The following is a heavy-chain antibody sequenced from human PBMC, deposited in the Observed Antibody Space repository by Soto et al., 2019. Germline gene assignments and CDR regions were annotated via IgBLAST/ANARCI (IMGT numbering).Heavy chain of an antibody. CDR3: AREGWDYYDSSGYSDY. Sequence: PSETLSLTCTVSGGSISSYYWSWIRQPPGKGLEWIGYIYYSGSTNYNPSLKSRVTISVDTSKNQFSLKLSSVTAADTAVYYCAREGWDYYDSSGYSDYWGQGTLVTVSS. J-gene: IGHJ4*02. CDR2: IYYSGST. D-gene: IGHD3-22*01. V-gene: IGHV4-59*01. CDR1: GGSISSYY.